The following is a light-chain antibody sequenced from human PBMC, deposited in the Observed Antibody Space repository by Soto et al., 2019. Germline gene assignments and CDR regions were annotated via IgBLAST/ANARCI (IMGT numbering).Light chain of an antibody. CDR2: GAS. V-gene: IGKV3-20*01. Sequence: EIVLTQSPGTLSLSPGERATLSCRASQSVNNNYLAWYQQKPGQAPRLLMYGASSRATGIPDRFSGSGSGTDFTLIISRLEPEDFAVYHCQQYDNPPLTFGGGTKVEIK. CDR1: QSVNNNY. J-gene: IGKJ4*01. CDR3: QQYDNPPLT.